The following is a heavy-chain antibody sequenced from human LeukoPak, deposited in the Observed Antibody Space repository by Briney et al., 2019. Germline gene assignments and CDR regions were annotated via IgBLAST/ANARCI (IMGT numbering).Heavy chain of an antibody. CDR3: ARAWGEYDILTGYYTAGWFDP. Sequence: ASVKVSCKASGYTFTSYYMHWVRQAPGQGLEWMGIINPSGGSTSYAQKFQGRVTMTRDTSTSTVYMELSSLRSEDTAVYYCARAWGEYDILTGYYTAGWFDPWGQGTLVTVSS. V-gene: IGHV1-46*01. D-gene: IGHD3-9*01. CDR2: INPSGGST. CDR1: GYTFTSYY. J-gene: IGHJ5*02.